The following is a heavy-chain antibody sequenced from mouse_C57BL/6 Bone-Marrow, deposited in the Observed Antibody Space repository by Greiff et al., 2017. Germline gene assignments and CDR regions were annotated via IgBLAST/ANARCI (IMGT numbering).Heavy chain of an antibody. J-gene: IGHJ3*01. CDR2: IYPGSGSI. Sequence: VQLQESGAELVKPGASVKMSCKASGYTFTGYWITWVKQRPGQGLEWIGDIYPGSGSINYTEKFKSKATLTVDTSSSTDYMQLSSLTSEDSAVYYGARKEDDGYYVGFAYWGQGTLVTVSA. CDR3: ARKEDDGYYVGFAY. V-gene: IGHV1-55*01. CDR1: GYTFTGYW. D-gene: IGHD2-3*01.